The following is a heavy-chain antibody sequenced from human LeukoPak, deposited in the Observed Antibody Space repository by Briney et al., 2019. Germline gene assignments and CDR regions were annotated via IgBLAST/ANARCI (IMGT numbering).Heavy chain of an antibody. CDR1: GGSFSGYY. CDR2: XNHSGST. V-gene: IGHV4-34*01. Sequence: AXYGGSFSGYYWSWIRQPPGKGLEWIGEXNHSGSTNYNPSLTGRVTISVDTSKNQFSLKLSSVTAADTAVYYCARFYDSSGYRRSYYFDYWGQGTLVTVSS. J-gene: IGHJ4*02. D-gene: IGHD3-22*01. CDR3: ARFYDSSGYRRSYYFDY.